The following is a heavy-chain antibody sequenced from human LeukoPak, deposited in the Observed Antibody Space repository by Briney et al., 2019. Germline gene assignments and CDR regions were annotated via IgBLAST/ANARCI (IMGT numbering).Heavy chain of an antibody. V-gene: IGHV4-4*07. D-gene: IGHD3-10*01. Sequence: PSETLSLTCTVSGGSISSYYWSWIRQPAGKGLEWIGRIYTSGSTTYNPSLKSRVTMSVDTSKNQFSLKLSSVTAADTAAYYCARAVGSGSFQTYYYYMDVWGKGTTVTISS. CDR1: GGSISSYY. CDR3: ARAVGSGSFQTYYYYMDV. J-gene: IGHJ6*03. CDR2: IYTSGST.